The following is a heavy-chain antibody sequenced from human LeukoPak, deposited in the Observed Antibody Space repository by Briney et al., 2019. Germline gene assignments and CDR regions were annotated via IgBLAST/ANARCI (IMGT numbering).Heavy chain of an antibody. D-gene: IGHD2/OR15-2a*01. CDR2: IKEDGSEK. V-gene: IGHV3-7*03. J-gene: IGHJ4*02. Sequence: GGSLRLSCAASGVSFSGYWMTWVRQAPGKGLEWVANIKEDGSEKYYADFVKGRFTISRDNAKSSLDLQMNSLRAEDTAVYYCARRGSTDYWGQGTLVTVSS. CDR1: GVSFSGYW. CDR3: ARRGSTDY.